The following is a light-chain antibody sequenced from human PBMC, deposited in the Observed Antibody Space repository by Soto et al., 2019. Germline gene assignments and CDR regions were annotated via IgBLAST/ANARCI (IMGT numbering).Light chain of an antibody. J-gene: IGLJ2*01. CDR1: GSNVGSNS. V-gene: IGLV1-44*01. Sequence: QLVLTQPPSASGAPGQMVTISCSGSGSNVGSNSVNWYQQLPGTAPKLLIYSSNQRPSGVPDRFSGSKSGTSASLAISGLQSEDEADYYCAARDDTLNGAVFGGGTKLTVL. CDR2: SSN. CDR3: AARDDTLNGAV.